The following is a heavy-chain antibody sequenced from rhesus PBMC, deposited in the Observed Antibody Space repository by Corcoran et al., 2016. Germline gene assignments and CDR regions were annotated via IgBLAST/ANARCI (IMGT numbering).Heavy chain of an antibody. Sequence: QVQLQESGPGLVKPSETLSLTCAVSGDSISSRSCNWIRQSPGKGLEWIGHISGSVSSNKYNPSLKSRVTLSVDTSKNQISLRLNSVTAADMAIYYCARGYSAYTSADYWGQGVLVTVSS. CDR2: ISGSVSSN. D-gene: IGHD1-44*01. J-gene: IGHJ4*01. CDR3: ARGYSAYTSADY. V-gene: IGHV4S11*01. CDR1: GDSISSRS.